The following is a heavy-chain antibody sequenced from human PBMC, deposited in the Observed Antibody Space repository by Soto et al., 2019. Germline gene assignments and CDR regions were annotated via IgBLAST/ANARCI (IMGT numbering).Heavy chain of an antibody. CDR2: ISAYNGNT. V-gene: IGHV1-18*01. CDR3: ARDKGDYHALNDAFDI. CDR1: GYTFTSYG. D-gene: IGHD4-17*01. J-gene: IGHJ3*02. Sequence: QVPLVQSGAEVKKPGASVKVSCKASGYTFTSYGISWVRQAPGQGLEWMGWISAYNGNTNYAQKLQGRVTMTTDTSTSTAYMELTSLRSDDTAVYYCARDKGDYHALNDAFDIWGQGTMVTVSS.